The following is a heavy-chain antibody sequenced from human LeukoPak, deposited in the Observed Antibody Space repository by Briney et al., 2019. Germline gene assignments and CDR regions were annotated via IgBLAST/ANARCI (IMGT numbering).Heavy chain of an antibody. J-gene: IGHJ4*02. CDR2: LSYTGKT. V-gene: IGHV4-59*02. Sequence: SETLSLTCVVSGASVSSSHWNWIRQLPGKGLEWIGCLSYTGKTDYDPSLSGRVTMSLGTSNNQVSLTLRSVTAADTAVYYCSEGYFEPFAHWGQGILVAVSS. CDR1: GASVSSSH. D-gene: IGHD3-9*01. CDR3: SEGYFEPFAH.